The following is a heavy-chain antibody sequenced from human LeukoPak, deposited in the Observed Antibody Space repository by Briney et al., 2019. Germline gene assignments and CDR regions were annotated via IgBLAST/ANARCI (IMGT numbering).Heavy chain of an antibody. Sequence: GGSLRLSCSASGFTFSRYAMHWVRQAPGKGLEYVSAISSNGGSTYYADSVKGRFTISRDNSRNTLHLQMSSLRVEGTAVYYCVDDSRSGSYFDLWGRGTLDTVSS. CDR2: ISSNGGST. V-gene: IGHV3-64D*06. CDR3: VDDSRSGSYFDL. J-gene: IGHJ2*01. D-gene: IGHD3-10*01. CDR1: GFTFSRYA.